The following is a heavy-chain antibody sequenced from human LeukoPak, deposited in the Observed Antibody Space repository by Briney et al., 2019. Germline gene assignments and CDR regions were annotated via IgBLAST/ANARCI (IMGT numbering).Heavy chain of an antibody. D-gene: IGHD6-13*01. CDR2: IYPGDSDT. CDR1: GSSFTNYW. Sequence: GESLEISCKGSGSSFTNYWIGWVRPMPGKGLEWMGIIYPGDSDTKYSPSFQGQVTISADKSISTAYLQWSGLKASDTAMYYCARRGKDTWYSSSKYYFDYWGQGTLVTVSS. J-gene: IGHJ4*02. CDR3: ARRGKDTWYSSSKYYFDY. V-gene: IGHV5-51*01.